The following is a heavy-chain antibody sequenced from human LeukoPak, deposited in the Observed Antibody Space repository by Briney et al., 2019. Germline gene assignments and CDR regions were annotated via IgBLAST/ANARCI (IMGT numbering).Heavy chain of an antibody. V-gene: IGHV4-34*01. J-gene: IGHJ5*02. CDR3: ARLGEVTKNWFDP. Sequence: SETLSLTCAVYGGSFSGYYWTWIRQPPGKGLEWIGEINHSGNTNYNPSLKSRVTMSVDTSKNQFSLKLSSVTAADTAVYYCARLGEVTKNWFDPWGQGTLVTVSS. CDR1: GGSFSGYY. CDR2: INHSGNT. D-gene: IGHD3-16*01.